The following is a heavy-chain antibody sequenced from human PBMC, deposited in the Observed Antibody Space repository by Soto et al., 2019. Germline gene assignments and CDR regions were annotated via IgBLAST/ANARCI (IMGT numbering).Heavy chain of an antibody. D-gene: IGHD4-4*01. CDR3: TGSMTTLAEDYYYYGMDV. Sequence: QVQLVQSGTEVKEPGSAVKVSCTASGGTFSSYAISWVRQAPGQGLEWMGGIIPIFGTANYAQKFQGRVTITADESTSTAYMELSSLRSEDTAVYYCTGSMTTLAEDYYYYGMDVCGQGTTVTVSS. J-gene: IGHJ6*02. CDR1: GGTFSSYA. V-gene: IGHV1-69*01. CDR2: IIPIFGTA.